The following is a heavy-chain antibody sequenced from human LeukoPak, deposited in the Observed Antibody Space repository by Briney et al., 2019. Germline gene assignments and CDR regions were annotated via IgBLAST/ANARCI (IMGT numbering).Heavy chain of an antibody. V-gene: IGHV5-51*01. J-gene: IGHJ4*02. CDR3: ARRQGCSSTSCPPDS. CDR2: IYPGDSDT. Sequence: ESLKISCRGSGYSFTTYWIGWVRQMPGKGLEWMGIIYPGDSDTRYSPSIQSQVTMSADKSINTAYLQWSSLKASDTAMYYCARRQGCSSTSCPPDSWGQGTLVTVSS. CDR1: GYSFTTYW. D-gene: IGHD2-2*01.